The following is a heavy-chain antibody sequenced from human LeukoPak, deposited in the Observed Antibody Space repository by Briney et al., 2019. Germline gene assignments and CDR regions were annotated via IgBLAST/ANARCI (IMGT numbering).Heavy chain of an antibody. CDR3: ARDTTVTILFDY. CDR1: GFTFSSYS. CDR2: ISSSSSFI. D-gene: IGHD4-17*01. Sequence: GGSLRLSCAASGFTFSSYSMNWVRQAPGKGLEWVSSISSSSSFIYYADSVKGRFTISRDNAKNSLYLQMNSLRAEDTAVYDCARDTTVTILFDYWGQGTLVTVSS. V-gene: IGHV3-21*01. J-gene: IGHJ4*02.